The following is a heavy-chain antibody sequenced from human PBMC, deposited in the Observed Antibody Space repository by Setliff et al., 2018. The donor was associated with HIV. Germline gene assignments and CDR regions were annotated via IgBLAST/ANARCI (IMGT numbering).Heavy chain of an antibody. V-gene: IGHV1-2*06. CDR3: ARGSTAVNYYYYSIDV. Sequence: ASVKVSCKASGYTFTGYYMHWVRQAPGQGLEWMGRINPYSGDTNYAQKFQGRVTMIRDTSISTAYMELSRLRSDDTAVYYCARGSTAVNYYYYSIDVWGKGTTVTVSS. CDR2: INPYSGDT. J-gene: IGHJ6*03. D-gene: IGHD2-2*01. CDR1: GYTFTGYY.